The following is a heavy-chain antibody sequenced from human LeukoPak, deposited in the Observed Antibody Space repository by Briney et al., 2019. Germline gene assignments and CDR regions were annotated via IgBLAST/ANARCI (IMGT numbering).Heavy chain of an antibody. V-gene: IGHV3-48*03. Sequence: PGGSLRLSRAASGFTFSSYEMNCVRQAPGGGLEGVSYISSSGSTIYYTDSVRGGFTISRDNAKNSLYLQMKSLKAEDTAVYYCAIVVEVAGVYYIDVWGKGTTVTVSS. CDR2: ISSSGSTI. CDR3: AIVVEVAGVYYIDV. D-gene: IGHD6-19*01. CDR1: GFTFSSYE. J-gene: IGHJ6*03.